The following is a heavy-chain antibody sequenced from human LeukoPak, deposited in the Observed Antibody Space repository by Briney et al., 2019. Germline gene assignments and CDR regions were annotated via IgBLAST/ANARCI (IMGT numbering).Heavy chain of an antibody. CDR1: GFIFTNAW. D-gene: IGHD6-13*01. V-gene: IGHV3-48*02. J-gene: IGHJ4*02. CDR3: ARDSKHGAAAAFDY. CDR2: ISSSSGTI. Sequence: GGSLRLSCAASGFIFTNAWMSWVRQAPGKGLEWVSYISSSSGTIYYADSVKGRFTISRDNAKNSLYLQMNSLRDEDTAVYYCARDSKHGAAAAFDYWGQGTLVTVSS.